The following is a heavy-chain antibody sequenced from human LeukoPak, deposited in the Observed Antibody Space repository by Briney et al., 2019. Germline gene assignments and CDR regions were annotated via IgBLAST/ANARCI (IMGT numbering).Heavy chain of an antibody. V-gene: IGHV1-2*04. J-gene: IGHJ4*02. CDR2: INPNSGGT. CDR3: ATYPGPTIQGSFDY. CDR1: GYTFTGYY. Sequence: ASVNVSCKASGYTFTGYYMHWVRQAPGQGLEWMGWINPNSGGTNYAQKFQGWVTMTRDTSISTAYMEMSSLRSDDTAMYYCATYPGPTIQGSFDYWGQGTLVTVSS. D-gene: IGHD5-18*01.